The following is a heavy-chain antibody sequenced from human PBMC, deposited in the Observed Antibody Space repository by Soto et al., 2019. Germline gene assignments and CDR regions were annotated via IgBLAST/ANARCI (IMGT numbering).Heavy chain of an antibody. V-gene: IGHV1-18*01. J-gene: IGHJ4*02. CDR2: ISAYNGNT. CDR1: GYTFTSYG. Sequence: ASVKVSCKASGYTFTSYGISWVRQAPGQGLEWVGWISAYNGNTNYAQKLQGRVTMTTDTSTSTAYMELRSLRSDDTAVYYCARDESDTAMGSADYWGQGTLVTVSS. CDR3: ARDESDTAMGSADY. D-gene: IGHD5-18*01.